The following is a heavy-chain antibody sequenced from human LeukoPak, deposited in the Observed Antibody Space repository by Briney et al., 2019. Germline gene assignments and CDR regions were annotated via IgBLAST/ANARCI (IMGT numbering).Heavy chain of an antibody. CDR1: GGSISSGGYP. CDR2: IYHSGST. D-gene: IGHD2-2*01. J-gene: IGHJ3*02. Sequence: SETLSLTCAVSGGSISSGGYPWSWIRQPPGKGLEWIGYIYHSGSTYYNPSLKSRVTISVDRSKNQFSLKLSSVTAADTAVYYCARGPIVVVPAAKSAFDIWGQGTMVTVSS. V-gene: IGHV4-30-2*01. CDR3: ARGPIVVVPAAKSAFDI.